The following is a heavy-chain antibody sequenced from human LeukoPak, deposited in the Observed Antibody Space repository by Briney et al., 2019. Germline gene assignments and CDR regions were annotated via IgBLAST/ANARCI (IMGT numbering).Heavy chain of an antibody. D-gene: IGHD3-16*01. V-gene: IGHV1-69*04. CDR1: GGTFSSYA. CDR2: IIPLLGIT. CDR3: ARAITMITFGGVRLAFDI. Sequence: ASVKVSCTASGGTFSSYAFNWVRQAPGQGLEWVGRIIPLLGITHHAQKSQGRVTVTAETATNTAYMELSSLIPDDTAVYNCARAITMITFGGVRLAFDIWGQKTLVPVSS. J-gene: IGHJ3*02.